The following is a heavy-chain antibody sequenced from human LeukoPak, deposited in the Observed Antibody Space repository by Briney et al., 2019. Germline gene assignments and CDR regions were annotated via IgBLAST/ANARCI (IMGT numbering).Heavy chain of an antibody. J-gene: IGHJ4*02. CDR1: GDSISSTGYY. CDR2: IYYSGST. D-gene: IGHD3-9*01. CDR3: ARRNDILTGYFSNFDY. Sequence: KPSETLSLTCTVSGDSISSTGYYWGWIRQPPGKGLEWIGTIYYSGSTSYNPSLKSRVTISVDTSKNQFSLKLSSATAADTAVYFCARRNDILTGYFSNFDYWGQGTLVTVSS. V-gene: IGHV4-39*01.